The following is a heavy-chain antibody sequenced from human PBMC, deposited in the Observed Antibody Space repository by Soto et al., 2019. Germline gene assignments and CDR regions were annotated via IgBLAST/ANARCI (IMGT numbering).Heavy chain of an antibody. D-gene: IGHD7-27*01. CDR3: ARGTKPGYFQH. J-gene: IGHJ1*01. CDR2: IYHSGST. CDR1: GGSICSGGYS. Sequence: SETLSLTCAVSGGSICSGGYSWSWIRQPPGKGLEWIGYIYHSGSTYYNPSLKSRVTISVDRSKNQFSLKLSSVTAADTAVYYCARGTKPGYFQHWGQGTLVTVSS. V-gene: IGHV4-30-2*01.